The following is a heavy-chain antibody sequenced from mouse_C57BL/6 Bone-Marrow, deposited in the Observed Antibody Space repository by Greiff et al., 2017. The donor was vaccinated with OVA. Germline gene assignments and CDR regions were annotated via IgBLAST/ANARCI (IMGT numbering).Heavy chain of an antibody. CDR2: IRSKSNNYAT. J-gene: IGHJ4*01. V-gene: IGHV10-1*01. D-gene: IGHD1-1*01. CDR3: VRHGYYGSSGYAMDY. Sequence: EVKLVESGGGLVQPKGSLKLSCAASGFSFNTYAMNWVRQAPGKGLEWVARIRSKSNNYATYYADSVKDRFTISRDDSESMLYLQMNNLKTEDTAMYYCVRHGYYGSSGYAMDYWGQGTSVTVSS. CDR1: GFSFNTYA.